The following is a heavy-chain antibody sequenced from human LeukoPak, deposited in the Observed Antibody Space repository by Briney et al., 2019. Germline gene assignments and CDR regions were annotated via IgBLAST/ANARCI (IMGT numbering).Heavy chain of an antibody. CDR2: ISSSTSTI. D-gene: IGHD3-22*01. V-gene: IGHV3-48*01. J-gene: IGHJ4*02. CDR1: GFTFSSYS. CDR3: AKSSSSYYDTSGYLDY. Sequence: PGGCLTLSCPHSGFTFSSYSMNWVRQAPGRGMEWVAYISSSTSTIYYADSVKGRFTISRDNAKNSMYLHMTSLGAEDTAVYSCAKSSSSYYDTSGYLDYWGQGTLVTVSS.